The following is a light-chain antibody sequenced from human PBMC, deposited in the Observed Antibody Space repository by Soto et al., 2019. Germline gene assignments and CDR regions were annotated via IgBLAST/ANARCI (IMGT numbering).Light chain of an antibody. Sequence: QSALTQPPSASGSPGQSVTISCTGTSSDVGGCNFVSWYQQHPGEAPKLLIYGVTRRPSGVPDRFSGSKSGNTASLTVSGLQPEDEADYYCSSCGSGIDFVLFGGGTKLTVL. CDR2: GVT. CDR3: SSCGSGIDFVL. J-gene: IGLJ2*01. CDR1: SSDVGGCNF. V-gene: IGLV2-8*01.